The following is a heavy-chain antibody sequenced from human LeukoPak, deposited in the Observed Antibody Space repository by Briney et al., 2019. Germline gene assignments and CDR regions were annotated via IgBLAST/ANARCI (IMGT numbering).Heavy chain of an antibody. V-gene: IGHV4-59*01. CDR3: ARVYSSSFDY. J-gene: IGHJ4*02. CDR1: GGSISSYY. Sequence: SETLSLTCTVSGGSISSYYWSWIRQPPGKGLEWIGYIYYSGSTNYNPSLKSQVTISVDTSKNQFSLKLSSVTAADTAVYYCARVYSSSFDYWGQGTLVTVSS. D-gene: IGHD6-13*01. CDR2: IYYSGST.